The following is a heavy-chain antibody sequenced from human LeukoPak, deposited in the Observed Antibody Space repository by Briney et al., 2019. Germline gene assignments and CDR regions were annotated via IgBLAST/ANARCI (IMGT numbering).Heavy chain of an antibody. CDR2: IYSGGST. J-gene: IGHJ5*02. V-gene: IGHV3-53*01. CDR1: GFTVSSNY. Sequence: PGGSLRLSCAASGFTVSSNYMSWVRQAPGKGLEWVSVIYSGGSTYYADSVKGRFTISRDNSKNTLYLQMNSLRAEDTAVYYCARDDSSSWDGDRIGQGDFSPWGQGTLVTVSS. CDR3: ARDDSSSWDGDRIGQGDFSP. D-gene: IGHD6-13*01.